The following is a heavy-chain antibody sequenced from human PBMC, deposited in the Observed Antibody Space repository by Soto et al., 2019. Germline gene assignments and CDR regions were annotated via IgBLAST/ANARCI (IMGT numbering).Heavy chain of an antibody. V-gene: IGHV4-30-4*01. Sequence: SETLSLTCSVSGDSISTVDYFWAWIRQPPGQALEYIGYIYKSTTTYYNPSFESRVAISLDTPKSQFSLTVTSVTAADTAVYFCARGRYCLTGRCFPNWFDSWGQGTLVTVSS. CDR2: IYKSTTT. CDR3: ARGRYCLTGRCFPNWFDS. CDR1: GDSISTVDYF. J-gene: IGHJ5*01. D-gene: IGHD2-15*01.